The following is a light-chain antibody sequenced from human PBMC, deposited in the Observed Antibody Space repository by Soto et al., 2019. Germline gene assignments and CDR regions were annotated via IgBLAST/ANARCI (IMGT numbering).Light chain of an antibody. CDR1: ESISGW. CDR3: QQYNSYPRT. CDR2: KAS. V-gene: IGKV1-5*03. Sequence: DIQMTQSPSNLSASVGDRVTITCRASESISGWLAWYQQKPGKAPKLVIFKASTLESGVPSRFSGSGSGTEFTLSISSLQPDDFATYYCQQYNSYPRTFGQGTKVEIK. J-gene: IGKJ1*01.